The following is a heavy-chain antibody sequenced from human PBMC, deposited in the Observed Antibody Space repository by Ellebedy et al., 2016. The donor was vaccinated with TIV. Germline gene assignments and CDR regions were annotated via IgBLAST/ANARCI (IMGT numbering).Heavy chain of an antibody. CDR3: ASGPNQYFFDY. J-gene: IGHJ4*02. V-gene: IGHV4-59*01. D-gene: IGHD1-14*01. CDR1: YDSISSYY. CDR2: IYYSGTT. Sequence: MPSETLSLTCTVSYDSISSYYWSWIRQPPGKGLEWIGYIYYSGTTNYNPSLKSRVTISLDTSKNQLSLKVSSVTAAETAVYYCASGPNQYFFDYWGQGTLVTVSS.